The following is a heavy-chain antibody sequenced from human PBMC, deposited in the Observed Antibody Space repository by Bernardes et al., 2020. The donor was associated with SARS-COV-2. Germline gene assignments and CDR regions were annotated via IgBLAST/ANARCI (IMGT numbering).Heavy chain of an antibody. Sequence: LSLTCTVSGGSISNSNYYWGWIRQPPGKGLEWIGSIYSSGSSYYNPSLQSRFSASVDTSKNQFSLRLSFVTAADTAVYYCAGSSCGIDCYIGGLRSWDYGMEVWGQGTTVNVSS. CDR1: GGSISNSNYY. V-gene: IGHV4-39*01. J-gene: IGHJ6*02. D-gene: IGHD2-21*01. CDR2: IYSSGSS. CDR3: AGSSCGIDCYIGGLRSWDYGMEV.